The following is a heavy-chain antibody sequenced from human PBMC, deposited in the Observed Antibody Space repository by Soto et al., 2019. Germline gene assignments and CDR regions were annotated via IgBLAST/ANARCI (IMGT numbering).Heavy chain of an antibody. D-gene: IGHD6-13*01. V-gene: IGHV4-4*07. Sequence: SETLSLTCTVSGDSISDYYWSWIRQPAGKGLEWIGRIYTSGTTNYNPSLKSRVTMSVDRSKKQLSLKLSSVTAADTAVYYCATEYSTNWYSAYWGQGTLVTVSS. J-gene: IGHJ4*02. CDR3: ATEYSTNWYSAY. CDR1: GDSISDYY. CDR2: IYTSGTT.